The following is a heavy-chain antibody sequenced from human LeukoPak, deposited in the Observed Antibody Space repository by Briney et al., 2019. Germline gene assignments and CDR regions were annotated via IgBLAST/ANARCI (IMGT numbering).Heavy chain of an antibody. V-gene: IGHV3-21*01. D-gene: IGHD1-7*01. CDR2: IDSSSSYI. J-gene: IGHJ3*02. CDR1: GFTFSSYS. CDR3: ARPGITGTMGYGAFDI. Sequence: GGSLRLSCAASGFTFSSYSINWVRQAPGKGLEWVSSIDSSSSYIYYADSVKGRFTISRDNAKNSLFLQMNSLRVKDTAVYYCARPGITGTMGYGAFDIWGQGTRVTVSS.